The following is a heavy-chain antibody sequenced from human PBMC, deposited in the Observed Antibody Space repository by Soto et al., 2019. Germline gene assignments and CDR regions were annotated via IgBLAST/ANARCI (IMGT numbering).Heavy chain of an antibody. CDR3: ARQRTTVVTKAYFDH. Sequence: PSETLSLTCIVSGESISSSSYYWGWIHQPPGKGLEWIGSIYYSGRTYYNPSFKSRLTMSIDTSKNQFSLKLSSVTATDTAVYYCARQRTTVVTKAYFDHWGQGALVTVSS. CDR1: GESISSSSYY. D-gene: IGHD2-21*02. J-gene: IGHJ4*02. CDR2: IYYSGRT. V-gene: IGHV4-39*01.